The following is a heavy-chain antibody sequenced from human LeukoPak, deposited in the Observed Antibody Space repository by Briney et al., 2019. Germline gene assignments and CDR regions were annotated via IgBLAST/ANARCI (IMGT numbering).Heavy chain of an antibody. J-gene: IGHJ4*02. CDR3: ARDWYSSSWHFDY. D-gene: IGHD6-13*01. CDR1: GYTFTGYY. CDR2: INPNSGGT. Sequence: ASVKVSCKASGYTFTGYYMHWVRQAPGQGLEWMGWINPNSGGTNYAQKFQGRVTMTRDTSISTAYMELSRLRSDDTAVYYCARDWYSSSWHFDYWGQGTLVTVSS. V-gene: IGHV1-2*02.